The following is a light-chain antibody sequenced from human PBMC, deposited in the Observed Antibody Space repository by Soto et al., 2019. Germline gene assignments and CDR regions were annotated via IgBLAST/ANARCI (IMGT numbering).Light chain of an antibody. CDR2: GAS. CDR3: QQYNNWPPIT. J-gene: IGKJ5*01. Sequence: EVVMTQSPATLSVSPGERATLFGRASQSVSSNLAWYQQKPGQAPRLLIYGASTRATGIPARFSGSGSGTEFTLTISSLQSEDFAVYYCQQYNNWPPITFGQGTRLEIK. CDR1: QSVSSN. V-gene: IGKV3-15*01.